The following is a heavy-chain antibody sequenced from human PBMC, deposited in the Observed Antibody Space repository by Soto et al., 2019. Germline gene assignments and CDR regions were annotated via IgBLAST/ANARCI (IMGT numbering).Heavy chain of an antibody. CDR2: IWYDGSNK. D-gene: IGHD3-3*01. CDR3: ARVLRFLGWLLGGGSDY. V-gene: IGHV3-33*01. CDR1: GFTFSSYG. Sequence: GGSLRLSCAASGFTFSSYGMHWVRQAPGKGLEWVAVIWYDGSNKYYADSVKGRFTISRDNSKNTLYLQMNSLRAEDTAVYYCARVLRFLGWLLGGGSDYWGQGTLVTVSS. J-gene: IGHJ4*02.